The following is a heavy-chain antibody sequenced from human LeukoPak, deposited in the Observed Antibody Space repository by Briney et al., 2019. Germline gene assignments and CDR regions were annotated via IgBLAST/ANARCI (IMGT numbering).Heavy chain of an antibody. CDR1: GFTFSSAW. D-gene: IGHD1-14*01. Sequence: GGSLRLSCAASGFTFSSAWMNWVRQTPGKGLEWVGRIKSKTDGGTTDFAAPVKGRFTISRDDSKSTLYLQMNSLKTEDTAVYYCTTDWPGEQTGGGIDYWGLGTLVTVSS. CDR2: IKSKTDGGTT. V-gene: IGHV3-15*01. CDR3: TTDWPGEQTGGGIDY. J-gene: IGHJ4*02.